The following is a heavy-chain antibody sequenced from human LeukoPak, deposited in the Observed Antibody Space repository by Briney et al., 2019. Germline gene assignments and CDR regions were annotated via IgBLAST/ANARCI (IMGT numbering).Heavy chain of an antibody. V-gene: IGHV3-21*01. CDR1: GFTFSSYS. Sequence: GGSLRLSCAASGFTFSSYSMNWVRQALGKGLEWVSSIISSSSYIYYADSVKGRFTLSRDNAKNSLYLQMNSPRAEDTAVYYRAREIPVVRNDAFDIWGQGTMVTVSS. CDR3: AREIPVVRNDAFDI. J-gene: IGHJ3*02. CDR2: IISSSSYI. D-gene: IGHD4-23*01.